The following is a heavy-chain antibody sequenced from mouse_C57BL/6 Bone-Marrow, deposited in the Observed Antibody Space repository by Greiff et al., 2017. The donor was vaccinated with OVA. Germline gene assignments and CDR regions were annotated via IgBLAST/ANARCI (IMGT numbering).Heavy chain of an antibody. Sequence: QVQLKESGPGLVQPSQSLSITCTVSGFSLTSYGVHWVRQSPGKGLEWLGVIWRGGSTDYNAAFMSRLSITKDNSKSQVFFKMNSLQADNTAIYDCAKNAYYDYAMDYWGQGTSVTVSS. V-gene: IGHV2-5*01. CDR2: IWRGGST. CDR1: GFSLTSYG. D-gene: IGHD1-1*02. J-gene: IGHJ4*01. CDR3: AKNAYYDYAMDY.